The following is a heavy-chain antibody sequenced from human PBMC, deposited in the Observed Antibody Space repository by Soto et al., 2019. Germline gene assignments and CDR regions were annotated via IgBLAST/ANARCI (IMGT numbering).Heavy chain of an antibody. Sequence: QVQLVQSGAEVQKPGSSVKVSCKASGGTFSSYTISWVRQAPGQGLEWMGRIIPILGIANYAQKFQGRVTIAADKSTSTAYMELSCLRSEVTAVYNCATDSEGDSSGWYVYWGQGTLVTLSS. CDR3: ATDSEGDSSGWYVY. CDR2: IIPILGIA. V-gene: IGHV1-69*08. CDR1: GGTFSSYT. J-gene: IGHJ4*02. D-gene: IGHD6-19*01.